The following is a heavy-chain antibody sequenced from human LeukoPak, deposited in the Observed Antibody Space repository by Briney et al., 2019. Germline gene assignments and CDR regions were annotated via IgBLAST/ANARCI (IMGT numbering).Heavy chain of an antibody. Sequence: SETLSLTCTVSGGSISSYYWSWIRQPAGKGLEWIGRIYTSGSTNYNPSLKSRVTMSVDTSKNQFSLKLGSVTVADTAVYYCARAPLYGSGTDWFDPWGQGTLVTVSS. CDR1: GGSISSYY. V-gene: IGHV4-4*07. D-gene: IGHD3-10*01. CDR3: ARAPLYGSGTDWFDP. J-gene: IGHJ5*02. CDR2: IYTSGST.